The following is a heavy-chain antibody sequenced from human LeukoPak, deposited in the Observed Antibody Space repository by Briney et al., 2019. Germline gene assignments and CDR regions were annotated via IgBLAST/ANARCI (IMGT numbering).Heavy chain of an antibody. D-gene: IGHD3-9*01. V-gene: IGHV3-30*04. CDR1: GFALSSYA. Sequence: SRPLSSAASGFALSSYAMHWVRPAPGKGREWVAFISYDGSNKYYADSVKGRFTISRDNSKNTLYLQMNSLRAEDTAVYYCARGYDILTGYSKDYYGMDVWGKGTTVTVSS. CDR3: ARGYDILTGYSKDYYGMDV. J-gene: IGHJ6*04. CDR2: ISYDGSNK.